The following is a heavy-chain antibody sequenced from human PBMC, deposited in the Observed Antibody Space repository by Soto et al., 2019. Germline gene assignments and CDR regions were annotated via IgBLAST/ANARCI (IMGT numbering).Heavy chain of an antibody. Sequence: QVQLQESGPGLVKPSETLFLTCTVSGGSLNNYHWSWIRQPPGKGLQWIAYISYSGSTNFNPSLEGRFTIALDASVNQFSPKLSSVTAADTAVYYCARHSDVGGTRLYYFDSWGQGTLVTVSS. CDR1: GGSLNNYH. CDR2: ISYSGST. V-gene: IGHV4-59*08. CDR3: ARHSDVGGTRLYYFDS. D-gene: IGHD6-19*01. J-gene: IGHJ4*02.